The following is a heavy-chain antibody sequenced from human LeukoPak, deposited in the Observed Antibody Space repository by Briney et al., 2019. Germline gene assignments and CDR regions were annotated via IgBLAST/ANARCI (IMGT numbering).Heavy chain of an antibody. CDR3: ARLIAVTDNYFDY. J-gene: IGHJ4*02. V-gene: IGHV4-39*01. Sequence: TSETLSLTCTVSGGSISSASYFWGWIRQPPGQGLEWIGSVYYSGSTYYNPSLKSRVTMSVDTSKNQFSLKLSSVTAADTAVYYCARLIAVTDNYFDYWGQGTLVTVSS. D-gene: IGHD6-19*01. CDR1: GGSISSASYF. CDR2: VYYSGST.